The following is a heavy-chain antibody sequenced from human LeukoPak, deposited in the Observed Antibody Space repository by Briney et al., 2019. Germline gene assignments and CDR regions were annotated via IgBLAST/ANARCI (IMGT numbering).Heavy chain of an antibody. CDR2: IYYSGST. CDR3: AREVDAAAAYNWFDP. D-gene: IGHD2-2*01. J-gene: IGHJ5*02. CDR1: GGSISNYY. V-gene: IGHV4-59*01. Sequence: PSETLSLTCTVSGGSISNYYWSWIRQPPGKGLEWIGYIYYSGSTNYNPSLKSRVTISVDTSKNQFSLKLSSVTAADTAVYYCAREVDAAAAYNWFDPWGQGTLVTVSS.